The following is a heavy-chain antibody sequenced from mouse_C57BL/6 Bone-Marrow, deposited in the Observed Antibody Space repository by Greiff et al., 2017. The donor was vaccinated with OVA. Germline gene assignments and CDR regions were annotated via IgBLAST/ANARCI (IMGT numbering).Heavy chain of an antibody. D-gene: IGHD2-1*01. CDR3: TTVYYGNYGWFAY. CDR2: IDPENGDT. J-gene: IGHJ3*01. Sequence: EVQLQQFGAELVRPGASVKLSCTASGFNIKDDYMHWVKQRPEQGLEWIGWIDPENGDTEYASKFQGKATITADTSSNTAYLQLSSLTSEDTAVYYCTTVYYGNYGWFAYWGQGTLVTVSA. V-gene: IGHV14-4*01. CDR1: GFNIKDDY.